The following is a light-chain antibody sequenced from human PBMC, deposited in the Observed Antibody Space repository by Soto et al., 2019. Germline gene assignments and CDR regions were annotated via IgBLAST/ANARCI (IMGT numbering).Light chain of an antibody. V-gene: IGKV1-39*01. CDR2: TAS. Sequence: DIQMTQSPSSLSASVGDRVTITCRASQTIVKYLNWYQQKPGKAPKLLIYTASTLQSGVPSRFSGSGSGTDFTLTINNLQPEDFETYYCQQSYSTPAITFGQGTRLEIK. CDR3: QQSYSTPAIT. CDR1: QTIVKY. J-gene: IGKJ5*01.